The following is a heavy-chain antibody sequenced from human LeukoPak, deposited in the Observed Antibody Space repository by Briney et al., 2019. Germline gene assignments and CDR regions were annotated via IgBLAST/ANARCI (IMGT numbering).Heavy chain of an antibody. Sequence: AGGSLRLSCAASGFTFSSNWMHWVRQAPGKGLVWVSRINEDGSTTNYADSVKGRSTIFRDNAKNTLYLQMNSRRAEDTAVYYCVRDLGGRSGHWGQGTLVTVSS. CDR1: GFTFSSNW. J-gene: IGHJ4*02. D-gene: IGHD1-26*01. CDR3: VRDLGGRSGH. V-gene: IGHV3-74*01. CDR2: INEDGSTT.